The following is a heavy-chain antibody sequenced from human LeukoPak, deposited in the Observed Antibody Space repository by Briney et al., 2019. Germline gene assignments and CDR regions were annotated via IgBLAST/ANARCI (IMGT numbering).Heavy chain of an antibody. D-gene: IGHD2-21*01. CDR1: GFTFSSYG. V-gene: IGHV3-23*01. CDR3: AKRGIIRSKEFDY. Sequence: PGGSLRLSCAASGFTFSSYGMSWVRQAPGKGLEWVSLVSGSGDNTYYADSVKGRFTISRDNSKNTLYLQMNSLRAEDTAVYHCAKRGIIRSKEFDYWGQGTLVTVSS. CDR2: VSGSGDNT. J-gene: IGHJ4*02.